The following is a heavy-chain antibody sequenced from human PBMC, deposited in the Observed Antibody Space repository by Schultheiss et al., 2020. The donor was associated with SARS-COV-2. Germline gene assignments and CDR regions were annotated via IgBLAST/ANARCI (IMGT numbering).Heavy chain of an antibody. Sequence: GESLKISCAASGFTFSNAWMNWVRQAPGKGLEWVAVIWYDGSNKYYADSVKGRFTISRDNSKNTLYLQMNSLRAEDTAVYYCARVAKYSGYDLDYWGQGTLVTVSS. CDR3: ARVAKYSGYDLDY. CDR1: GFTFSNAW. D-gene: IGHD5-12*01. J-gene: IGHJ4*02. CDR2: IWYDGSNK. V-gene: IGHV3-33*08.